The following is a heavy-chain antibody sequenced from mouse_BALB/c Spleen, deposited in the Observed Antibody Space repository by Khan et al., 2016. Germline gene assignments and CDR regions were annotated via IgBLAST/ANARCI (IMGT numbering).Heavy chain of an antibody. D-gene: IGHD2-4*01. CDR2: IDPANGNT. CDR1: GFNIKDTY. J-gene: IGHJ3*01. CDR3: TRSPYDYDVGFAY. Sequence: VQLQQSGAELVKPGASVKLSCTASGFNIKDTYMHWVKQRPEQGLEWIGRIDPANGNTKYDPKFQGTATITADTSSNTAYLQLSSLTSEDNAVYYCTRSPYDYDVGFAYWGQGTLVTVSA. V-gene: IGHV14-3*02.